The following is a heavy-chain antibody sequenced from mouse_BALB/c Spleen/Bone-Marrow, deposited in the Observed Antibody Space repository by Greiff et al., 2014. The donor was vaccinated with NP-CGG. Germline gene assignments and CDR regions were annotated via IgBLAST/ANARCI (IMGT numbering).Heavy chain of an antibody. CDR1: GYTFTDYN. Sequence: VQLQQPGPELVKPGASVKIPCKASGYTFTDYNMDWVKQSHGKSLEWIGNINPNNGDTSYNQRFRGKATLTVDKSSSTAHMELRSLTFEDTAVYYCARTGYYTLFAYWGQGTLVTVSA. CDR2: INPNNGDT. V-gene: IGHV1-18*01. D-gene: IGHD2-3*01. J-gene: IGHJ3*01. CDR3: ARTGYYTLFAY.